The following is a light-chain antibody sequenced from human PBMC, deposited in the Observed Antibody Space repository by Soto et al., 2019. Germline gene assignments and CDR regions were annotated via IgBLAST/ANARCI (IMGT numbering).Light chain of an antibody. J-gene: IGLJ2*01. CDR2: GNS. Sequence: QSVLTQPPSVSGAPGQRVTISCTWSSSNIGAGYDVHWYQQLPGTAPKLLIYGNSNRPSGVPDRFSGSKSGTSASLATTGLQAEDEAHYYCQSYDSSLSGSKVFGGGTKLTVL. V-gene: IGLV1-40*01. CDR1: SSNIGAGYD. CDR3: QSYDSSLSGSKV.